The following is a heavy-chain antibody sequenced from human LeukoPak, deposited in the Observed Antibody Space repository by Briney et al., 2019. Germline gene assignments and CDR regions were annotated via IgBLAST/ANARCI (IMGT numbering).Heavy chain of an antibody. J-gene: IGHJ5*02. D-gene: IGHD2/OR15-2a*01. Sequence: GXXLRLSCVASGFTFKNYGMHWVRQAPGKGLEWVALIGYDGTKKFYADSVKGRFTTSRDNSRNTLYLHINILRVDDTAVYYCANTSFQAWGQGTLVTVSS. V-gene: IGHV3-30*02. CDR1: GFTFKNYG. CDR2: IGYDGTKK. CDR3: ANTSFQA.